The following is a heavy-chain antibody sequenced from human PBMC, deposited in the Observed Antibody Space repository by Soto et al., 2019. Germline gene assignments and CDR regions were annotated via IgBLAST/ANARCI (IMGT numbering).Heavy chain of an antibody. J-gene: IGHJ6*02. CDR2: ISYDGSNK. D-gene: IGHD3-22*01. CDR1: GFTFSSYG. CDR3: AKTTGYYDSSGSIPNWYYYYGMDV. Sequence: GGSLRLSCAASGFTFSSYGMHWVRQAPGKGLEWVAVISYDGSNKYYADSVKGRFTISRDNSKNTLYLQMNSLRAEDTAVYYCAKTTGYYDSSGSIPNWYYYYGMDVWGQGTTVT. V-gene: IGHV3-30*18.